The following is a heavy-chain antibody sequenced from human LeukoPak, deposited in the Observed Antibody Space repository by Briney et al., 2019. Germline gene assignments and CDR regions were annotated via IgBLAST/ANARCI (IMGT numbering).Heavy chain of an antibody. CDR1: GFTFSRYE. CDR2: ISGRGDSI. CDR3: ARDPDPGEGNY. D-gene: IGHD3-16*01. V-gene: IGHV3-48*03. J-gene: IGHJ4*02. Sequence: AGGSLRLSCAASGFTFSRYEMIWVRQAPGRGLEWVSYISGRGDSIHYADSVRGRSILSRDNAKSSQHLQMNSLRAEDTSIYYCARDPDPGEGNYWGQGTLVTVSA.